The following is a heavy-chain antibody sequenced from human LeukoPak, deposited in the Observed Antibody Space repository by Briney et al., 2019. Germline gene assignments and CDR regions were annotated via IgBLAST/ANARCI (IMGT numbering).Heavy chain of an antibody. V-gene: IGHV3-74*01. J-gene: IGHJ4*02. CDR1: GFSFSSYW. CDR2: INTDGRTT. CDR3: AKDGCDY. Sequence: GGSLRLSCAASGFSFSSYWMNWVRQAPGKGLVWVAHINTDGRTTTYADSVKGRFTVARDNAKNTLYLEMNRLRAEDTAVYYCAKDGCDYWGQGTLVTVSS.